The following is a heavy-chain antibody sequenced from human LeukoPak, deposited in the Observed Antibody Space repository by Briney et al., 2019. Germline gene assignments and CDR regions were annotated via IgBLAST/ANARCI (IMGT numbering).Heavy chain of an antibody. D-gene: IGHD2-15*01. V-gene: IGHV1-2*04. CDR3: ARGSIVVVVAALYNWFDP. CDR2: INPNSGGT. J-gene: IGHJ5*02. Sequence: ASVTVSCTASGYTFTGYYMHWVRQAPGQGLEWMGWINPNSGGTNYAQKFQGWVTMTRDTSISTAYMELSRLRSDDTAVYSCARGSIVVVVAALYNWFDPWGQGTLVTVSS. CDR1: GYTFTGYY.